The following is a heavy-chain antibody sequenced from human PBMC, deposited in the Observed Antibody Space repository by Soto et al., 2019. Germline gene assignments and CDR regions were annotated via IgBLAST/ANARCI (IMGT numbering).Heavy chain of an antibody. CDR2: IYYSGST. Sequence: SETLSLTCTVSGGSIRSYYWSWIRQPPGKGLEWIGYIYYSGSTNYNPSLKSRVTISADTSKNQFSLKLSSVTAADTAVYYCGREEGASGYWGQGTLVIVSS. V-gene: IGHV4-59*01. CDR3: GREEGASGY. CDR1: GGSIRSYY. J-gene: IGHJ4*02. D-gene: IGHD1-26*01.